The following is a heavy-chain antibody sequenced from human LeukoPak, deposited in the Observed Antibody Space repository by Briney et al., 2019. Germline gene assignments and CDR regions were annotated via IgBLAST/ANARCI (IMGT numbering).Heavy chain of an antibody. J-gene: IGHJ4*02. CDR2: INPNSGGT. CDR1: GYTFTSYD. Sequence: ASVKVSCKASGYTFTSYDINWVRQAPGQGLEWMGWINPNSGGTNYAQKFQGRVTMTRDTSISTAYMELSRLRSDDTAVYYCARGEPKWELLRWGQGTLVTVSS. CDR3: ARGEPKWELLR. D-gene: IGHD1-26*01. V-gene: IGHV1-2*02.